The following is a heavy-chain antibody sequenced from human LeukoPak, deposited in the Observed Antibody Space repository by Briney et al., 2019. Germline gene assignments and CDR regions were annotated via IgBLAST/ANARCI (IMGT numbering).Heavy chain of an antibody. CDR1: GYSFTSYW. J-gene: IGHJ4*02. D-gene: IGHD5-24*01. CDR2: IYPGDSDT. V-gene: IGHV5-51*01. CDR3: ARPRSDGYNSYFDY. Sequence: GESLKISCTTSGYSFTSYWIGWARQMPGKGLEWMGIIYPGDSDTTYSPSFQGQVTISADKSISTAYLQWSSLKASDTAMDYCARPRSDGYNSYFDYWGQGTLVTVSS.